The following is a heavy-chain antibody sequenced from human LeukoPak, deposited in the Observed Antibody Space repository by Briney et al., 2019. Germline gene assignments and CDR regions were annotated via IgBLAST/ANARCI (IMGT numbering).Heavy chain of an antibody. Sequence: PGRSLRLSCAASGFTFSTYGMHWVRQAPGKGLEWVAVIWFDGGNKYNADSVKGRFTISRDNSKNTLYLQMNSLRGEDTAVYYCARDSDSSFEGVPFDYWGQGTLVTVSS. V-gene: IGHV3-33*01. D-gene: IGHD3-22*01. J-gene: IGHJ4*02. CDR3: ARDSDSSFEGVPFDY. CDR2: IWFDGGNK. CDR1: GFTFSTYG.